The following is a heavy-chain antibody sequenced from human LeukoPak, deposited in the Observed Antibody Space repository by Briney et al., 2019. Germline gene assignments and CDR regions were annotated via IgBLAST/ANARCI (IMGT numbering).Heavy chain of an antibody. CDR1: GYSFTSYW. CDR2: IYPGDSDT. J-gene: IGHJ4*02. V-gene: IGHV5-51*01. CDR3: ATWATVRGGGFDY. Sequence: GESLKISCKGSGYSFTSYWIGWVRQMPGKGLEWMGIIYPGDSDTRYSPSFQGQVTISAEKSISTAYLQWSSLKASDTAMYYCATWATVRGGGFDYWGQGTLVTVSS. D-gene: IGHD4-11*01.